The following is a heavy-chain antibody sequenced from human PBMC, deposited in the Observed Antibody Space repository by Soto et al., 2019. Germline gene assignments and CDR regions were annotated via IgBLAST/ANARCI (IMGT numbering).Heavy chain of an antibody. V-gene: IGHV3-33*01. CDR3: AREGGGLGSYAISVPGMDV. Sequence: QLHLVESGGGVVQPGRSLRLSCAASGFNFSNYGMHWVRQAPGKGLEWVALIWYDGSKTYYGDSVRGRFTISRDNSKNTVSLKMNSPRVEDTSPYYCAREGGGLGSYAISVPGMDVWGQGTTVTVSS. D-gene: IGHD1-26*01. CDR2: IWYDGSKT. CDR1: GFNFSNYG. J-gene: IGHJ6*02.